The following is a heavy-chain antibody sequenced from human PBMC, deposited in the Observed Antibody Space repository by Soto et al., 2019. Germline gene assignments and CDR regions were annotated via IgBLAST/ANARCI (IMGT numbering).Heavy chain of an antibody. CDR3: AKSIAAAGTFDY. CDR1: GFTFSSYG. Sequence: QVQLVESGGGVVQPGRSLRLSCAASGFTFSSYGMHWVRQAPGKGPEWVAVISYDGSNKYYADSVKGRFTISRDNSKNTLYLQMNSLRAEDTAVYYCAKSIAAAGTFDYWGQGTLVTVSS. J-gene: IGHJ4*02. CDR2: ISYDGSNK. D-gene: IGHD6-13*01. V-gene: IGHV3-30*18.